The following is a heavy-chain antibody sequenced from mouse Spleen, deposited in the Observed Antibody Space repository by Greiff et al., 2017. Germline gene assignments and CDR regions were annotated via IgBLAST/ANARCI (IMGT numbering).Heavy chain of an antibody. CDR3: ARQTPTFYYFDY. D-gene: IGHD2-10*01. V-gene: IGHV5-9-3*01. J-gene: IGHJ2*01. Sequence: EVKLMESGGGLVKPGGSLKLSCAASGFTFSSYAMSWVRQTPEKRLEWVATISSGGSYTYYPDSVKGRFTISRDNAKNTLYLQMSSLRSEDTAMYYCARQTPTFYYFDYWGQGTTLTVSS. CDR1: GFTFSSYA. CDR2: ISSGGSYT.